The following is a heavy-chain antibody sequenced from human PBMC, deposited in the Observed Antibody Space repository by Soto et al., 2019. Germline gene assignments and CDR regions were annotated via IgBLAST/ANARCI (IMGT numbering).Heavy chain of an antibody. J-gene: IGHJ4*02. Sequence: TLSLTCTVSGGSISSYYWSWIRQPPGKGLEWIGYIYYSGSTNYNPSLKSRVTISVDTSKNQFSLKLNSVTAADTAVYYCARSGGSLDYWGKGTLVTVST. CDR1: GGSISSYY. D-gene: IGHD2-15*01. CDR3: ARSGGSLDY. CDR2: IYYSGST. V-gene: IGHV4-59*01.